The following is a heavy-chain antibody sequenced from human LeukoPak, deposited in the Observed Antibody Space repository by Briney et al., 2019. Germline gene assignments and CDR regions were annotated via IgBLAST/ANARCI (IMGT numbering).Heavy chain of an antibody. CDR2: IFYSGST. J-gene: IGHJ5*02. CDR3: ARQHNGGDNWRDWFDP. CDR1: GGSISTSSYY. Sequence: SETLSLTCTVSGGSISTSSYYWVWTRQPPGKGLEWIGSIFYSGSTYYNSSLKSRITLSMDSSKNQFSVKLSSVTAADTAVYFCARQHNGGDNWRDWFDPWGQGILVTVSS. V-gene: IGHV4-39*01. D-gene: IGHD3-16*01.